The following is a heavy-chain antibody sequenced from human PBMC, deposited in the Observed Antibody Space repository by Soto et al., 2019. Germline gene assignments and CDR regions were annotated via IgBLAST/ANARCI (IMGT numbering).Heavy chain of an antibody. J-gene: IGHJ4*02. CDR1: GHTFTNYG. V-gene: IGHV1-18*01. Sequence: ASVKVSCKASGHTFTNYGFGWVRQAPGQGLEWMGWISAYNGNTKYAQKLQGRVTMTTDTSTSTVYMELRSLRSDDTAVYYCARDSSLCYSFDYWGQGTLVTVSS. CDR3: ARDSSLCYSFDY. D-gene: IGHD2-21*01. CDR2: ISAYNGNT.